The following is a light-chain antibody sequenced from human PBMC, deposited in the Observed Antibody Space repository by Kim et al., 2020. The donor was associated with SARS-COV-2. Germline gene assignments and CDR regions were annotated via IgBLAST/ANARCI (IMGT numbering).Light chain of an antibody. V-gene: IGKV3-20*01. CDR2: GAA. CDR3: QHYGRSPPLT. CDR1: QRISSY. J-gene: IGKJ3*01. Sequence: PGERGALPCRASQRISSYLAWYQQKPGQDPRILIYGAATRTTGIPATFSGSGSGTDFTLTISRLEPEDFAVDYCQHYGRSPPLTFGPGTKVDIK.